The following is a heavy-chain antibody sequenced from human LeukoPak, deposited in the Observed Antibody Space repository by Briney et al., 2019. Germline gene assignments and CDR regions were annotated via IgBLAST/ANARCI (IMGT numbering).Heavy chain of an antibody. D-gene: IGHD6-19*01. CDR3: VKDLHSSGWCVYDY. V-gene: IGHV3-64D*06. J-gene: IGHJ4*02. CDR2: ISSNGGRT. Sequence: SGGSLRLSCSASGFTFSRYAIHWVRQAPGKGLEYVSAISSNGGRTYYADSVKGRFTISRDNSKNTLYLQMSSLRAEDTAVYYCVKDLHSSGWCVYDYWGQGTLVTVSS. CDR1: GFTFSRYA.